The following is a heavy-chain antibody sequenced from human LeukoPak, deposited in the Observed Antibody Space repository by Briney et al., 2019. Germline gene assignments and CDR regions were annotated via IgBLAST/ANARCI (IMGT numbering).Heavy chain of an antibody. D-gene: IGHD6-6*01. J-gene: IGHJ4*02. Sequence: PSETLSPTCTVSGGSISSYYWSWIRQPPGKGLEWIGYIYYSGSTNYNPSLKSRVTISVDTSKNQFSLKLSSVTAADTAVYYCARGPSKPYYFDYWGQGTLVTVSS. CDR3: ARGPSKPYYFDY. CDR2: IYYSGST. CDR1: GGSISSYY. V-gene: IGHV4-59*01.